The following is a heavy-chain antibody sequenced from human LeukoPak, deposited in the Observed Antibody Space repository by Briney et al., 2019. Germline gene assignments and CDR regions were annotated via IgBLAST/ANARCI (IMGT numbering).Heavy chain of an antibody. CDR2: INSDGSST. CDR3: AREVRGSYRTYYFDY. CDR1: GFTFSSYW. Sequence: GGSLRLSCAASGFTFSSYWRHWVRHAPGKGLVWVSRINSDGSSTSYADSVKGRFTISRDNAKNTLYLQMNSLRAEDTAVYYCAREVRGSYRTYYFDYWGQGTLVTVSS. J-gene: IGHJ4*02. D-gene: IGHD1-26*01. V-gene: IGHV3-74*01.